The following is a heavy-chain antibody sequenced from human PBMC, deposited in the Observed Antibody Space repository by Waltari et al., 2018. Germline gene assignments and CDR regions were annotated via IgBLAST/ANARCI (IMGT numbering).Heavy chain of an antibody. Sequence: QVQLVQSGAEVKKPGSSVKVSCKASGGTFSSYAISWVRQAPGQGLEWMGRIIPIFGTANYAQKFQGRVTITADKSTSTAYMELSSLRSEDTAVYYCARDPYDSSGYYILYYYYGMDVWGQGTTVTVSS. CDR1: GGTFSSYA. V-gene: IGHV1-69*08. D-gene: IGHD3-22*01. CDR3: ARDPYDSSGYYILYYYYGMDV. J-gene: IGHJ6*02. CDR2: IIPIFGTA.